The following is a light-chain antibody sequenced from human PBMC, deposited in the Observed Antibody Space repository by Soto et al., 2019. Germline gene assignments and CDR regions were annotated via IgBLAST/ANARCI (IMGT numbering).Light chain of an antibody. CDR3: PTWDDNLNVCV. V-gene: IGLV1-44*01. CDR2: MNN. Sequence: QAVVTQPPSASGTPGQRVTISCSGGSSDIGRNVVYWYQHLPGTAPKLVIYMNNQRPSGVPDRFSGSKSGTSASLAISGLHFGDWAHFYLPTWDDNLNVCVFGGGTK. CDR1: SSDIGRNV. J-gene: IGLJ3*02.